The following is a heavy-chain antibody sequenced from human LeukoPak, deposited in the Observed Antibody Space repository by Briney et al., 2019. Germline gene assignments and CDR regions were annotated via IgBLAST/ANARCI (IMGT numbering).Heavy chain of an antibody. CDR3: ASGLRGSYRFFDY. CDR2: INHSGST. V-gene: IGHV4-34*01. J-gene: IGHJ4*02. CDR1: GGSFSGYY. Sequence: SETLSLTCAVYGGSFSGYYWSWIRQPPRKGLEWIGEINHSGSTNYNPSLKSRVTISVDTSKNQFSLKLSSVTAADTAVYYCASGLRGSYRFFDYWGQGTLVTVSS. D-gene: IGHD1-26*01.